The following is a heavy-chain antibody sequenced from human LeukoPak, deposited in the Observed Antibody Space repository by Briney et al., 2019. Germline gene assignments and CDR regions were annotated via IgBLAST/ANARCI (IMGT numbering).Heavy chain of an antibody. V-gene: IGHV3-9*01. J-gene: IGHJ3*02. CDR2: ISWNSGSI. D-gene: IGHD1-1*01. CDR3: AKVDWNDWAAFDI. CDR1: GFTFDDYA. Sequence: PGGSLRLSCAASGFTFDDYAMHWVRQAPGKGLEWVSGISWNSGSIGYADSVKGRFTISRDNSKNTLYLQMNSLRAEDTAVYYCAKVDWNDWAAFDIWGQGTMVTVSS.